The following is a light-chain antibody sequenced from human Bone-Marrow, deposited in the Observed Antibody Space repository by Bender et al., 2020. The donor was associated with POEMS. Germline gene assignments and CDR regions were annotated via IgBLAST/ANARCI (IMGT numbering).Light chain of an antibody. CDR1: SIGRNP. CDR3: STWDDRLNAWL. Sequence: QSVLTQPPSASGTPGQRVTISCSGCSIGRNPINWYQQLPGTAPRLVIYSVDRRPSGVPNRFSASKSCSSAYLAIRGLQSEDAADYYCSTWDDRLNAWLFGGGTKLTVL. CDR2: SVD. V-gene: IGLV1-44*01. J-gene: IGLJ3*02.